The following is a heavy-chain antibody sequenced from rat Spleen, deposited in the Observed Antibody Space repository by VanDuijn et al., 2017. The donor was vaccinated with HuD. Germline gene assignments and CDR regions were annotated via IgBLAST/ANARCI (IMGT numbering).Heavy chain of an antibody. J-gene: IGHJ4*01. D-gene: IGHD1-11*01. Sequence: EVQLVETGGGLVQPGRSLKLSCVASGFTFSHYWMYWIRQAPGRGLEWVSSINTDGGSTSYLASVKGRFTISRANAETTVYLQMNSLRSEDTATYYCAKDKDGGYVMDAWGQGASVTVSS. CDR3: AKDKDGGYVMDA. V-gene: IGHV5-58*01. CDR2: INTDGGST. CDR1: GFTFSHYW.